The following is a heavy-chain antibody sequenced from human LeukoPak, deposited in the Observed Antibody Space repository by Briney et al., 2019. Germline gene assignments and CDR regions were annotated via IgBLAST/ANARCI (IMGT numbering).Heavy chain of an antibody. Sequence: ASVKVSCKASGYTFTSYGISWVRQAPGQGLEWVGWISAYNGNTNYAQKLQGRVTMTTDTSTSTAYMELRSLRSDDTAVYYCARRALGGYDSSGYLRGVDAFDIWGQGTMVTVSS. V-gene: IGHV1-18*01. D-gene: IGHD3-22*01. CDR1: GYTFTSYG. J-gene: IGHJ3*02. CDR2: ISAYNGNT. CDR3: ARRALGGYDSSGYLRGVDAFDI.